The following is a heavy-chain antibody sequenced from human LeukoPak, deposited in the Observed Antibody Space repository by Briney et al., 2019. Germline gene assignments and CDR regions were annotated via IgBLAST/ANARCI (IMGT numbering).Heavy chain of an antibody. J-gene: IGHJ4*02. CDR1: GGTFSTYA. CDR3: ASRLMVEMSTYFDY. D-gene: IGHD5-24*01. CDR2: ISHIFGSA. Sequence: ASVKVSCKASGGTFSTYAISWVRQAPGQGLEWMGGISHIFGSANYAQKFQGRVTITADESTTTAYMELSSLRSEDTTMYYCASRLMVEMSTYFDYWGQGTLVTVSS. V-gene: IGHV1-69*13.